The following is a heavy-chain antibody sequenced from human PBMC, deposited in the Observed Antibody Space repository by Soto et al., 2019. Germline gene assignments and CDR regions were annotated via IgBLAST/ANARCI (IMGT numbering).Heavy chain of an antibody. CDR2: IYYSGST. CDR1: GGSVSSGSYY. Sequence: PSETLSLTCTVSGGSVSSGSYYWSWIRQPPGKGLEWIGHIYYSGSTNYNPSLKSRVTISVDTSKNQFSLKLSSVTAADTAVYYCARDLYYYDSSGYYQDAFDIWGQGTMVTVSS. D-gene: IGHD3-22*01. CDR3: ARDLYYYDSSGYYQDAFDI. J-gene: IGHJ3*02. V-gene: IGHV4-61*01.